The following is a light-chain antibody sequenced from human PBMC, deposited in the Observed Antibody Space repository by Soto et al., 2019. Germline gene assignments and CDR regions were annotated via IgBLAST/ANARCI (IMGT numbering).Light chain of an antibody. J-gene: IGKJ1*01. Sequence: IVLTQSPGTLSLSPGERATLSCRASQSLSNSFIAWYQQKPGQAPRLLIYDTSSRATGIPDRFSGSGSGTDFTLTISRLEPEDFAVYYCQRYGSSGTFGQGTKVDIK. CDR1: QSLSNSF. CDR2: DTS. V-gene: IGKV3-20*01. CDR3: QRYGSSGT.